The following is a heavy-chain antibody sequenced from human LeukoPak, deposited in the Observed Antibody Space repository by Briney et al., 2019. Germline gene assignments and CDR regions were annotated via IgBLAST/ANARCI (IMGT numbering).Heavy chain of an antibody. D-gene: IGHD4-17*01. J-gene: IGHJ5*01. CDR3: TKDPNGDYVGAFDS. V-gene: IGHV3-23*01. CDR2: LSSRQLHT. CDR1: GFTFSNFA. Sequence: PGGSLRLSCAASGFTFSNFAMTWVRQAPGKGLEWVSSLSSRQLHTYYSDSVKGRFTISGDNSKNTLYLQMNGLRADDTAIYYCTKDPNGDYVGAFDSWGQGILVTVSS.